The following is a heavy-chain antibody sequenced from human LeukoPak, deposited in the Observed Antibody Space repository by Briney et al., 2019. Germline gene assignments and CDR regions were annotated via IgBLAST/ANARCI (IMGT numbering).Heavy chain of an antibody. D-gene: IGHD3-22*01. V-gene: IGHV3-49*04. CDR3: TRSLYHYDSSGYYAPGY. CDR2: IRSKAYGGTT. CDR1: GFTFGDYA. Sequence: GRSLRLSCTASGFTFGDYAMSWVRQAPGKGLEWVGFIRSKAYGGTTEYAASVKGRFTISRDDSKSIAYLQMNSLKTEDTAVYYCTRSLYHYDSSGYYAPGYWGQGTLVTVSS. J-gene: IGHJ4*02.